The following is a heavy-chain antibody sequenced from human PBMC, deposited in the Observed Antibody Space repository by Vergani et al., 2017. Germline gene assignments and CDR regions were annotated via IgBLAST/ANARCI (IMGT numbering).Heavy chain of an antibody. J-gene: IGHJ6*02. D-gene: IGHD3-9*01. CDR3: ARPRGAGGFFPSSYFYWMDV. CDR1: DSSIMTNPY. CDR2: IHHSGDT. Sequence: QVQLQESGPGLVKPSETLTLTCDVSDSSIMTNPYWGWFRQSPGKGLEWIGCIHHSGDTHYNSSLKSRVSISIVSSSKFSLSLTSVTAADTAIYYCARPRGAGGFFPSSYFYWMDVWGHGTTVTVSS. V-gene: IGHV4-38-2*01.